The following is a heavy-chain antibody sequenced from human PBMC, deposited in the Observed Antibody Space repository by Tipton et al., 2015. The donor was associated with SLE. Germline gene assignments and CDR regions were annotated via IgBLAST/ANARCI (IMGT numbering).Heavy chain of an antibody. D-gene: IGHD6-19*01. V-gene: IGHV4-34*01. CDR3: ARRSTGLSIAVAGTIDY. J-gene: IGHJ4*02. CDR2: INHSGST. CDR1: GGSFSGYY. Sequence: TLSLTCAVYGGSFSGYYWTWIRQPPGKGLEWIGEINHSGSTNYNPSLKSRVTISVDTSKNQFSLKLSSVTAADTAVYYCARRSTGLSIAVAGTIDYWGQGTLVTVSS.